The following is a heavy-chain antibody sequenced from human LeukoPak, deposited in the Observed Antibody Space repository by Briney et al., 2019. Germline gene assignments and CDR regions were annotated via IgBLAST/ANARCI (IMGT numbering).Heavy chain of an antibody. Sequence: SVKVSCKASGFTFTSSAVQWVRQARGQRLEWIGWIVVGSGNINYAQKFQERVTITRDMSTSTAYMELSSLRSEDTAVYYCAAVAAAGHRLDYWGQGTLVTVSS. V-gene: IGHV1-58*01. CDR3: AAVAAAGHRLDY. J-gene: IGHJ4*02. CDR2: IVVGSGNI. D-gene: IGHD6-13*01. CDR1: GFTFTSSA.